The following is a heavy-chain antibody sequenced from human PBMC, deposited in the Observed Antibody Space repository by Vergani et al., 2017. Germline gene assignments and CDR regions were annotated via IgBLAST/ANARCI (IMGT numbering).Heavy chain of an antibody. V-gene: IGHV3-30*03. CDR3: ARGGKGRCFDWLVIRGEYYYGVDV. J-gene: IGHJ6*02. CDR2: ISYDGSNK. D-gene: IGHD3-9*01. Sequence: QVQLVESGGGVVQPGRSLRLSCAASGFTFSSYGMHWVRQAPGQGLEWVAVISYDGSNKYYADSVKGRFTISRDNSKNTLYMQMNSLRAEDTAVYYCARGGKGRCFDWLVIRGEYYYGVDVWGQGTMVTVSS. CDR1: GFTFSSYG.